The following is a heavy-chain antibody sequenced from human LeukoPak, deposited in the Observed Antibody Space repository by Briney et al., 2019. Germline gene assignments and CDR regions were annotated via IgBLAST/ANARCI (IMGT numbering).Heavy chain of an antibody. V-gene: IGHV3-30*04. CDR2: ISYDGSNK. D-gene: IGHD2-15*01. Sequence: GRSLRLSCAASGFTFSSYAMHWVRQAPGKGLEWVAVISYDGSNKYYADSVKGRFTISRGNSKNTLYLQMNSLRAEDTALYYCVRESGSSDYWGQGTLVTVSS. J-gene: IGHJ4*02. CDR3: VRESGSSDY. CDR1: GFTFSSYA.